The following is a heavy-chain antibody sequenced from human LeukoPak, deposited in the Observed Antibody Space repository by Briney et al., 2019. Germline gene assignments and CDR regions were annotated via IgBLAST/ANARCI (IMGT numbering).Heavy chain of an antibody. CDR2: INPNSGGT. Sequence: ASVKVSCKASGYTFTGYYMHWVRQAPGQGLEWMGWINPNSGGTNYAQKFQGRVTMTRDTSISTAYMELSRLRSDDTAVYYCAREPRITMVRGAKRNNWFDPWGQGTLVTVSS. J-gene: IGHJ5*02. D-gene: IGHD3-10*01. CDR1: GYTFTGYY. V-gene: IGHV1-2*02. CDR3: AREPRITMVRGAKRNNWFDP.